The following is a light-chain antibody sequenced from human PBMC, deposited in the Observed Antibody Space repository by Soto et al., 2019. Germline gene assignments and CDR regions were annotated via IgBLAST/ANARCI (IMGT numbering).Light chain of an antibody. CDR1: QSIRTS. CDR2: DAS. J-gene: IGKJ5*01. CDR3: QQRSNWPPIT. Sequence: EVVLTQSPATLSLSPGERATLSCRASQSIRTSLAWYQQKPGQAPRLVIFDASNRATGIPARFSGSGSGTDFTLTISSLEPEDFAVYYCQQRSNWPPITFGQGTRLENK. V-gene: IGKV3-11*01.